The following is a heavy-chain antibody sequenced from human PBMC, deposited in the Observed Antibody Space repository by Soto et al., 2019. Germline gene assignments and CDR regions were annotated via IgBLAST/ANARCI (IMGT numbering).Heavy chain of an antibody. J-gene: IGHJ3*02. CDR2: ISYDGSNK. V-gene: IGHV3-30*04. D-gene: IGHD1-1*01. Sequence: GGSLRLSCAASGFTFSSYAMHWVRQAPGKGLEWVAVISYDGSNKYYADSVKGRFTISRDNSKNTLYLQMNSLRAEDTAVYYCARDSNWDDAFDIRGQGTMVTVSS. CDR1: GFTFSSYA. CDR3: ARDSNWDDAFDI.